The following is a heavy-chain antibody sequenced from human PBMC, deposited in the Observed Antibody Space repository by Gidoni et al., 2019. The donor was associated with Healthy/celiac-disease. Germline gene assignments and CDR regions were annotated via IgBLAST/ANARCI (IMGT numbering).Heavy chain of an antibody. CDR2: INPSGGST. V-gene: IGHV1-46*03. J-gene: IGHJ4*02. CDR1: GYTFTSYY. Sequence: QVQLVQSGAEVKKPGASVKVSCKASGYTFTSYYMHWVRQAPGQGLEWMGIINPSGGSTSYAQKFQGRVTMTRDTSTSTVYMELSSLRSEDTAVYYCARDRVSGSSSSYFDYWGQGTLVTVSS. CDR3: ARDRVSGSSSSYFDY. D-gene: IGHD6-6*01.